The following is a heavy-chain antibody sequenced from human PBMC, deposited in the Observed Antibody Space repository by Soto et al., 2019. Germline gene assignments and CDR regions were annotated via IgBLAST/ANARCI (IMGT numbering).Heavy chain of an antibody. CDR1: GGSISSYY. V-gene: IGHV4-4*07. Sequence: WETLSLTCTVSGGSISSYYWSWIRQPAGKGLEWIGRIYTSGSTNYNPSLKSRVTMSVDTSKNQFSLKLSSVTAADTAVYYCARGPGSSSSGGWFDPWGQGTLVTVSS. J-gene: IGHJ5*02. D-gene: IGHD6-6*01. CDR2: IYTSGST. CDR3: ARGPGSSSSGGWFDP.